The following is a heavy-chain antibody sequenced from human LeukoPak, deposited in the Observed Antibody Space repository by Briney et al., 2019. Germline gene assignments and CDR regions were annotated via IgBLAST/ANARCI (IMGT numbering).Heavy chain of an antibody. V-gene: IGHV4-59*01. CDR1: DGSINSYY. Sequence: PSETLSLTCTDSDGSINSYYWSWIRHSPGKGLELIGYVHYSGSTNYNPSLKSRVTISVDTSKKQVSLKLNSVTAVDTAVYYCARATGTTRNAFDIWGQGTMVTVSS. J-gene: IGHJ3*02. CDR3: ARATGTTRNAFDI. CDR2: VHYSGST. D-gene: IGHD1-7*01.